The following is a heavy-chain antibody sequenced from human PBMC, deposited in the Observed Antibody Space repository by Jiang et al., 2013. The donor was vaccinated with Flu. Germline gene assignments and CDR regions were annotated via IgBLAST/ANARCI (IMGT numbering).Heavy chain of an antibody. J-gene: IGHJ3*01. V-gene: IGHV4-39*07. CDR1: GGSISSSSYY. D-gene: IGHD3-22*01. CDR2: IYYSGST. Sequence: GLVKPSETLSLTCTVSGGSISSSSYYWGWIRQPPGKGLEWIGSIYYSGSTYYNPSLKSRVTISVDKSKNQFSLKLSSVTAADTAVYYCARDRHYYDSSFIEDWGQGDNGHRLF. CDR3: ARDRHYYDSSFIED.